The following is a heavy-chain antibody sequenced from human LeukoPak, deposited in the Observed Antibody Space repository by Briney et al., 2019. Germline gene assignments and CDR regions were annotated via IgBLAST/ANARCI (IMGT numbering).Heavy chain of an antibody. J-gene: IGHJ4*02. CDR3: ARDCSSTSCYNVY. D-gene: IGHD2-2*02. CDR2: ISTYNGDT. Sequence: GASVKVSFTASGYTFTNHGFSWVRQAPGQGLEWMGWISTYNGDTNYAQNLQGRVTMTTDTSTSTAYMEMRSLRSDDTAVYYCARDCSSTSCYNVYWGQGTLVTVSS. V-gene: IGHV1-18*01. CDR1: GYTFTNHG.